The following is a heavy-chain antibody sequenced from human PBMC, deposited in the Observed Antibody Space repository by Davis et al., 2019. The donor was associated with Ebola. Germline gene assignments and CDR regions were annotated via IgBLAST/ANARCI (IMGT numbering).Heavy chain of an antibody. CDR2: INHSGST. V-gene: IGHV4-34*01. Sequence: SETLSLTCAVYGGSFSGYYWSWIRQPPGKGLEWIGEINHSGSTNYNPSLKSRVTISVDTSKNQFSLKLSSVTAADTAVYYCARQGRSGYSYGGTYYYYYYGMDVWGQGTTVTVSS. CDR3: ARQGRSGYSYGGTYYYYYYGMDV. J-gene: IGHJ6*02. D-gene: IGHD5-18*01. CDR1: GGSFSGYY.